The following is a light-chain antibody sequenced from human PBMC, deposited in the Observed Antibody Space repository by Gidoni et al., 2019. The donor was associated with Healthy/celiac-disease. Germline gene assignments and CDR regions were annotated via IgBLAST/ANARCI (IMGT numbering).Light chain of an antibody. CDR2: WGS. J-gene: IGKJ2*01. CDR3: MQALQKVT. V-gene: IGKV2-28*01. Sequence: DIVITPSPLSLPVTPGEPASISCRSSQSLLHSNGYNYLDWYLQKPGQSPQLLIYWGSNRASGVPDRFSGSGSGTDFTLKISRVEAEDVGVYYCMQALQKVTFGQGTKLEIK. CDR1: QSLLHSNGYNY.